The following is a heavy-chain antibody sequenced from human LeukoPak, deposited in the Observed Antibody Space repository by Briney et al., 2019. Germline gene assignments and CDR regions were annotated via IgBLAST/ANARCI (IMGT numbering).Heavy chain of an antibody. J-gene: IGHJ6*03. Sequence: SETRSLTCTVSGGSISSYYWTWIRQPPGKGLEWIGYIFYSGSTNYNPSLKSRVTISVDTSKNQFSLKLSSVTAADTAVYYCARYYRYYYMDVWGIGTTVTVSS. V-gene: IGHV4-59*08. CDR3: ARYYRYYYMDV. CDR2: IFYSGST. CDR1: GGSISSYY.